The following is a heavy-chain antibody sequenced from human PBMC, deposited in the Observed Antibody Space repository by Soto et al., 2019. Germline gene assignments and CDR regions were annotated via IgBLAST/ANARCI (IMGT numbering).Heavy chain of an antibody. CDR3: ARDSRFLEWLLEYYFDY. Sequence: EVQLLESGGGLVQPGGSLRLSCAASGFTSSSYSMNWVRQAPGKGLEWVSSISSSSSYIYYADSVKGRFTISRDNAKNSLYLQMNSLRAEDTAVYYCARDSRFLEWLLEYYFDYWGQGTLVTVSS. V-gene: IGHV3-21*01. CDR2: ISSSSSYI. J-gene: IGHJ4*02. D-gene: IGHD3-3*01. CDR1: GFTSSSYS.